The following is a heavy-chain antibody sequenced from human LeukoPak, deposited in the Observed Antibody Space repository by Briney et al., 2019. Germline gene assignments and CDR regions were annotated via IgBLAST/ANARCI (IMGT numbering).Heavy chain of an antibody. CDR1: GFTFSSYG. D-gene: IGHD4-11*01. Sequence: GSLRLSCAASGFTFSSYGMHWVRQAPGKGLEWVAVISYDGSNKYYADSVKGRFTISRDNFKNTLYLQMNSLRAEDTAVYYCAKETTDYGMDVWGQGTTVTVSS. CDR3: AKETTDYGMDV. V-gene: IGHV3-30*18. CDR2: ISYDGSNK. J-gene: IGHJ6*02.